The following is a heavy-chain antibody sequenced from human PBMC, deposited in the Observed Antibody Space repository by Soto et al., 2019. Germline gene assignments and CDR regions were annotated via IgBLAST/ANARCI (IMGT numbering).Heavy chain of an antibody. CDR2: MNPGSGDT. D-gene: IGHD5-18*01. Sequence: AASVKVSCKASGYTFTNNDVSWVRQATGQGLEWMGWMNPGSGDTGYAQKFQGRVTMTRDISIATAYMELNSLTPEDTAIYYCARMESFGSLNWFDPWGQGTLVTVSS. CDR3: ARMESFGSLNWFDP. CDR1: GYTFTNND. V-gene: IGHV1-8*02. J-gene: IGHJ5*02.